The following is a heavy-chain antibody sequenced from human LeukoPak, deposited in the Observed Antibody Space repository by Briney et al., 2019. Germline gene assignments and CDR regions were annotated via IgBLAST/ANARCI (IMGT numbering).Heavy chain of an antibody. Sequence: GGSLRLSCAASGFRFSNYEMNWVRQAPGKGLEWVSYISSSSRAIFYADSVKGRFTISRDNAKNSMFLQMSSLRAEDTVVYYCAREGYHFDFWGQGTLVTVSS. CDR1: GFRFSNYE. J-gene: IGHJ4*02. CDR2: ISSSSRAI. V-gene: IGHV3-48*03. CDR3: AREGYHFDF. D-gene: IGHD5-18*01.